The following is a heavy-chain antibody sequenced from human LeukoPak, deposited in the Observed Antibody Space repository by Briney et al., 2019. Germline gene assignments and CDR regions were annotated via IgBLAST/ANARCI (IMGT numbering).Heavy chain of an antibody. CDR1: GFTFSSYG. J-gene: IGHJ6*03. V-gene: IGHV3-30*02. Sequence: GGSLRLSCAASGFTFSSYGMHWVRQAPGKGLEWVAFIRYDGSNKYYADSVKGRFTISRDNSKNTLYLQMKSLRAEDTAVYYCAKDDWGDYYMDVWGKGTTVTVSS. D-gene: IGHD3-9*01. CDR3: AKDDWGDYYMDV. CDR2: IRYDGSNK.